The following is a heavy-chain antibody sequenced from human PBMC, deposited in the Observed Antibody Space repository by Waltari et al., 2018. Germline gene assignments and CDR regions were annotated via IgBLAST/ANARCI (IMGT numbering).Heavy chain of an antibody. CDR3: ARERRTSYYDFTGLNWFDP. V-gene: IGHV3-48*03. J-gene: IGHJ5*02. Sequence: EVQLVESGGGLVRPGGSLRLSCAASGFAFTNYAMNWVRQAPGKGLEWVSYISSSGSTIYYADSVKGRFTISRDNAKNSLYLQMNSLRAEDTAVYYCARERRTSYYDFTGLNWFDPWGQGTLVTVSS. CDR1: GFAFTNYA. D-gene: IGHD3-3*01. CDR2: ISSSGSTI.